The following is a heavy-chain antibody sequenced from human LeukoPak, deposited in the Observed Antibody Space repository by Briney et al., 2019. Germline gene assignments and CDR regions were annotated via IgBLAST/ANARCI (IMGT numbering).Heavy chain of an antibody. D-gene: IGHD1-7*01. CDR1: GYTFTSYG. V-gene: IGHV1-18*01. CDR3: ARVVWNYAPLGRPRNAFDI. CDR2: ISAYNGNT. Sequence: GASVKVSCKASGYTFTSYGISWVRQAPGQGLEWMGWISAYNGNTNYAQKLQGRVTMTTDTSTSTAYMELRSLRSDDTAVYYCARVVWNYAPLGRPRNAFDIWGQGTMVTVSS. J-gene: IGHJ3*02.